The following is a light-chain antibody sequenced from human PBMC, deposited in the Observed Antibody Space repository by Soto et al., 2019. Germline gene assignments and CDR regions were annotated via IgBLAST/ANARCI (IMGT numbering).Light chain of an antibody. CDR2: GAS. J-gene: IGKJ5*01. CDR3: QQYNNGPA. V-gene: IGKV3-15*01. CDR1: QSVSSN. Sequence: EIVMTQSPATLSVSPGERATLSCRASQSVSSNLAWYQQKPGQAPRLLIYGASTRAPGIPARFSGRGSGTEFTLTISSLHSEDFACYYCQQYNNGPAFGQGTRLEIK.